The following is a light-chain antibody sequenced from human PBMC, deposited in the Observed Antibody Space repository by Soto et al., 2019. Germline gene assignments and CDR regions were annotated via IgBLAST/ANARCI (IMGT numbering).Light chain of an antibody. J-gene: IGKJ5*01. CDR3: QQRSNWPPIT. CDR2: DAS. CDR1: QSVSSY. Sequence: EIVLTQSPATLSLSPGERATLSCRASQSVSSYLAWYQQKPGQAPRLLIYDASNRATGIPARFSGSWSGTDFTLTISSLEPEDFEVYYCQQRSNWPPITFGQGTRVEI. V-gene: IGKV3-11*01.